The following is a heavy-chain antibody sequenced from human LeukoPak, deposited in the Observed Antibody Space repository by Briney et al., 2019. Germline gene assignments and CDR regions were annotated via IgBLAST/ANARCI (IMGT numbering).Heavy chain of an antibody. CDR1: GFTFSSYS. Sequence: GGSLRLSCSASGFTFSSYSMHWVRQVPGKGLEWVAVISYDGNNKYDADSVKGRFTISRDNSKNTLYLQMNSLRAEDTAVYYCARLPGYCSSNSCYKMTIPFDYWGQGTLVTVSS. CDR2: ISYDGNNK. V-gene: IGHV3-30-3*01. J-gene: IGHJ4*02. D-gene: IGHD2-2*02. CDR3: ARLPGYCSSNSCYKMTIPFDY.